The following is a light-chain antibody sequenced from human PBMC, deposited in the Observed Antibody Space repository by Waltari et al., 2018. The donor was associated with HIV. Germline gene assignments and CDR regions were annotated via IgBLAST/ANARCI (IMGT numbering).Light chain of an antibody. Sequence: QSALTQPRSVSGSPGQSVTISCTGTSSDVGGYNYVSWYQQHPGKAPKLMIYEGSKRPSGVSNRFSGSKSGNTASLTIAGLQAEDEADYYCCSYAGSSNVVFGGGTRLTVL. CDR3: CSYAGSSNVV. CDR2: EGS. J-gene: IGLJ2*01. CDR1: SSDVGGYNY. V-gene: IGLV2-23*01.